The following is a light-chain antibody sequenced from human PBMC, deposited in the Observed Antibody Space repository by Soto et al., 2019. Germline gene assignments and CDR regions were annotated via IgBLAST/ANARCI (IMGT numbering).Light chain of an antibody. CDR1: RDIRGN. J-gene: IGKJ4*01. CDR2: AAS. V-gene: IGKV1-9*01. CDR3: QQLADYPLT. Sequence: DLQLTQSPSFLSASVGDRITITCRASRDIRGNLAWYQQKPGKAPKVLISAASSLHAGVPSRLSGSGFGTEFTLTISCLQPEDFATYYCQQLADYPLTFGGGTKVEIK.